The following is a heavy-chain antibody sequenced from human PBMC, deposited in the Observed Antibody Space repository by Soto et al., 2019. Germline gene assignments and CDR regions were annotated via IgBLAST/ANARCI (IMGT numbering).Heavy chain of an antibody. V-gene: IGHV4-34*01. Sequence: SETLSLTCAVYGGSFSGYYWSWIRQPPGKGLGWIGEINHSGSTNYNPSLKSRVTISVDTSKNQFSLKLSSVTAADTAVYYCARGPIQLWLRNYYYYGMDVWGQGTTVTVSS. CDR1: GGSFSGYY. CDR3: ARGPIQLWLRNYYYYGMDV. CDR2: INHSGST. D-gene: IGHD5-18*01. J-gene: IGHJ6*02.